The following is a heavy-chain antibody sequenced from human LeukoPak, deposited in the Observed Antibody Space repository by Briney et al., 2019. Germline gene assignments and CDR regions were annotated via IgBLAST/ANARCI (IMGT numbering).Heavy chain of an antibody. Sequence: ASVKVSCKASGYTFTGYYMHWVRQAPGQGLEWMGWINPNSGGTNYAQKFQGRVTITRDTSISTAYMELSRLRSDDTAVYYCARDLVDTAMEVDPWGQGTLVTVSS. CDR3: ARDLVDTAMEVDP. D-gene: IGHD5-18*01. J-gene: IGHJ5*02. CDR2: INPNSGGT. V-gene: IGHV1-2*02. CDR1: GYTFTGYY.